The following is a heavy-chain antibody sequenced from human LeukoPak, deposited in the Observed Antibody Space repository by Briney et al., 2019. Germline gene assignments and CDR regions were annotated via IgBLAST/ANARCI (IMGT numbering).Heavy chain of an antibody. D-gene: IGHD4-17*01. CDR3: ARALSAVTTAQYYFDY. V-gene: IGHV3-66*01. J-gene: IGHJ4*02. Sequence: PGGSLRLSCAASGFTVSSNYMSWVRQAPGKGLDWVSVIYSGGSTYFADSVKGRFTISRDNSKNTLYLQMNSLRAEDTAVYYCARALSAVTTAQYYFDYWGQGTLVTVSS. CDR1: GFTVSSNY. CDR2: IYSGGST.